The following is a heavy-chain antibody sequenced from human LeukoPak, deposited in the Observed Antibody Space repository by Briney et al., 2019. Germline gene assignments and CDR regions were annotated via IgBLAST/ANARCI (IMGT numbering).Heavy chain of an antibody. J-gene: IGHJ4*02. D-gene: IGHD3-22*01. CDR1: GFTFENHA. V-gene: IGHV3-9*01. CDR2: ISWNSGSI. CDR3: AKDMYYYDSSGSTFDY. Sequence: GGSLRLSCAASGFTFENHAMHWVRQVPGKGLEWVSGISWNSGSIGYADSVKGRFTISRDNAKNSLYLQMNSLRAEDTALYYCAKDMYYYDSSGSTFDYWGQGTLVTVSS.